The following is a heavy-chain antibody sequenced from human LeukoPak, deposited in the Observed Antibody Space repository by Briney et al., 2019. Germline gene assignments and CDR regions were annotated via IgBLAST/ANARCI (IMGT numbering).Heavy chain of an antibody. Sequence: GGSLRLSCAASGFTLSSNYMSWVRQAPGEGGEWDLVIYSGGSTYYADSVKGRYTISRHNYKITLYLQMNSLRAEDTAVYYCAIANRVHDAFDIWRQGTMDSVPS. J-gene: IGHJ3*02. V-gene: IGHV3-53*04. CDR1: GFTLSSNY. CDR3: AIANRVHDAFDI. CDR2: IYSGGST. D-gene: IGHD2/OR15-2a*01.